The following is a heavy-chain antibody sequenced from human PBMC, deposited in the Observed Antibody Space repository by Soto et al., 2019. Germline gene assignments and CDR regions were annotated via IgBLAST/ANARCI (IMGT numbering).Heavy chain of an antibody. D-gene: IGHD1-1*01. V-gene: IGHV4-38-2*02. Sequence: SETLSLTCSVSGFAISRGYYWSCVRQPPGKGLEWIGSIYPSVSSYHNPSLATRLRLSIDTSKNQFTLNLTSVTAADTALYFCAREKVGTTFFDNWGQGIQVTVSS. J-gene: IGHJ4*02. CDR3: AREKVGTTFFDN. CDR1: GFAISRGYY. CDR2: IYPSVSS.